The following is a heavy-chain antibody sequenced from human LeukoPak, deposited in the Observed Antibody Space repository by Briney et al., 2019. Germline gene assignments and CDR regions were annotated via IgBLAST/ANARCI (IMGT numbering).Heavy chain of an antibody. V-gene: IGHV3-21*01. CDR2: ISSSSSYI. D-gene: IGHD1-7*01. CDR3: ARDRDWNSGFDY. J-gene: IGHJ4*02. CDR1: GFTFDDYG. Sequence: GGSLRLSCAASGFTFDDYGMSWVRQAPGKGLEWVSSISSSSSYIYYADLVKGRFTISRDNARKSLYLQMNSLRAEDTAVYYCARDRDWNSGFDYWGQGTPVTVSS.